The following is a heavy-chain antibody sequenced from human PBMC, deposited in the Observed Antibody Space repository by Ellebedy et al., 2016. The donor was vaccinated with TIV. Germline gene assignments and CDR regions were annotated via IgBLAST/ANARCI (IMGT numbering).Heavy chain of an antibody. CDR1: GFSFRRHI. J-gene: IGHJ3*02. CDR3: AKESYGFDI. Sequence: GESLKISCAASGFSFRRHIMHWVRQAPGKGPEWVSFITYDGSNEQYACSVKGRFTISRDNSNNTLYLQMDSLRIEDTAVYYCAKESYGFDIWGQGTMVIVSS. D-gene: IGHD3-10*01. V-gene: IGHV3-30*01. CDR2: ITYDGSNE.